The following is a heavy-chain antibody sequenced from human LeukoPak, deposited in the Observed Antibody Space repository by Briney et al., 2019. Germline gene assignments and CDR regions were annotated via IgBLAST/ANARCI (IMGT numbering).Heavy chain of an antibody. CDR1: GGSISSYY. CDR2: IYYSGST. V-gene: IGHV4-59*01. D-gene: IGHD6-13*01. J-gene: IGHJ4*02. Sequence: SETLSLTCTVSGGSISSYYWSWILQPPGKGLEWIGYIYYSGSTNYNPSLKSRDTISVDTSKNQFSLKLSSVTAADTAVYYCARGSYSSSWIWGQGTLVTVSS. CDR3: ARGSYSSSWI.